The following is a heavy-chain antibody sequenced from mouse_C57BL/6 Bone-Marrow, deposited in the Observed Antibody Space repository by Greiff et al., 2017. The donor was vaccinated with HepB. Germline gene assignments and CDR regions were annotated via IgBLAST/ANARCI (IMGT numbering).Heavy chain of an antibody. D-gene: IGHD1-1*01. CDR2: ISDGGSYT. Sequence: EVKLQESGGGLVKPGGSLKLSCAASGFTFSSYAMSWVRQTPEKRLEWVATISDGGSYTYYPDNVKGRFTISRDNAKNNLYLQMSHLKSEDTAMYYCARDPDLRAMDYWGQGTSVTVSS. CDR1: GFTFSSYA. CDR3: ARDPDLRAMDY. J-gene: IGHJ4*01. V-gene: IGHV5-4*01.